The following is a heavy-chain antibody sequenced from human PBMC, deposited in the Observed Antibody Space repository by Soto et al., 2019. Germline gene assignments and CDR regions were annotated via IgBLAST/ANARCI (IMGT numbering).Heavy chain of an antibody. D-gene: IGHD1-7*01. Sequence: PGGSLRLSCAASGFTFSSYGMHWVRQAPGKGLEWVAVISYDGSNKYYADSVKGRFTISRDNSKNTLYLQMNSLRAEDTAVYYCAKEIYPDANYGPGMDGWGQGTTVTVSS. CDR3: AKEIYPDANYGPGMDG. V-gene: IGHV3-30*18. J-gene: IGHJ6*02. CDR2: ISYDGSNK. CDR1: GFTFSSYG.